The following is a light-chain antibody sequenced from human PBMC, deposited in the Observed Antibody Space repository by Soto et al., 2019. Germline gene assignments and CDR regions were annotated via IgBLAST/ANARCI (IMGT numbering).Light chain of an antibody. CDR2: GAS. CDR3: HQYGSSPRT. J-gene: IGKJ1*01. V-gene: IGKV3-20*01. CDR1: QSVSSSY. Sequence: DIVLTQSPGTLSLSPGERATLSCRASQSVSSSYLAWYQQKPGQAPRLLIYGASSRATGIPDRFSGSGSGTDFTLTISRLEPVDFAVYYCHQYGSSPRTFGQGTKVEIK.